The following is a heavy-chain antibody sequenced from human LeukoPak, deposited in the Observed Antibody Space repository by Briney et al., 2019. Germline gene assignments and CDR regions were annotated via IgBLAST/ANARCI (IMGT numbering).Heavy chain of an antibody. CDR2: ISYDGSNK. J-gene: IGHJ4*02. CDR3: SRGHYGPDY. V-gene: IGHV3-30*03. Sequence: GGSLRLSCAASGFTFSSYGIHWVRQAPGKGLEWVAVISYDGSNKYYTDSVKGRFTISRDNSKNTVYMQMNSLRDEDTAVYYCSRGHYGPDYWGQGTLVTVSS. CDR1: GFTFSSYG. D-gene: IGHD3-16*01.